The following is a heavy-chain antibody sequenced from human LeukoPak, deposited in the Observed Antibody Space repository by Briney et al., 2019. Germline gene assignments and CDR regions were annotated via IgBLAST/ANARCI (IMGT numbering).Heavy chain of an antibody. D-gene: IGHD3-22*01. CDR1: GITFSSYG. Sequence: GGSLRLSCAASGITFSSYGMSWVRQAPGKGLEWLSSISSTCCTTYYADSVKGRFTISRDNSKNTLYLQMNSLRAEDTAVYYCARESYYYDSSGYAHDAFDIWGQGTMVTVSS. CDR3: ARESYYYDSSGYAHDAFDI. V-gene: IGHV3-23*01. CDR2: ISSTCCTT. J-gene: IGHJ3*02.